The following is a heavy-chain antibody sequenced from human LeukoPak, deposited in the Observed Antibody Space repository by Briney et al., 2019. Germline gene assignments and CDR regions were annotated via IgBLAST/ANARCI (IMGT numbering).Heavy chain of an antibody. D-gene: IGHD6-19*01. V-gene: IGHV3-23*01. Sequence: PGGSLRLSCEASGFTFSSYAMSWVRQAPGKGLEWVSAISGSGGSTYYANSVKGRFTISRDNSKNTLYLQMNSLRAEDTAVYYCSRIAVADPSWFDPWGQGTLVTVSS. J-gene: IGHJ5*02. CDR2: ISGSGGST. CDR1: GFTFSSYA. CDR3: SRIAVADPSWFDP.